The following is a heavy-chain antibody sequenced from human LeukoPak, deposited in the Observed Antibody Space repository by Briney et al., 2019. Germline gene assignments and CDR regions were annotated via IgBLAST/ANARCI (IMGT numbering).Heavy chain of an antibody. Sequence: SETLSLTCTVSGGSISSSSYYWGWIRQPPGKGLEWIGSIYYSGSTYYNPSLKSRVTISVDTSKNQFSLKLSSVTAADTAVYYCARHVLGYTMNWLDPWGQGTLVTVSS. CDR3: ARHVLGYTMNWLDP. D-gene: IGHD2-8*02. V-gene: IGHV4-39*01. CDR2: IYYSGST. CDR1: GGSISSSSYY. J-gene: IGHJ5*02.